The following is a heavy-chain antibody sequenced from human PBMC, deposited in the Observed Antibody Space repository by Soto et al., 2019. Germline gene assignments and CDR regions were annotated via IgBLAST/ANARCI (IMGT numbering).Heavy chain of an antibody. CDR2: IYYSGST. CDR3: ARNAVQSSGLTDY. D-gene: IGHD6-19*01. Sequence: QLQLQESGPGLVKPSETLSLTCTVSGGSISSSSYYWGWIRQPPGKGLEWIGSIYYSGSTYYNPSLKSPVTISVDTSNNQFSLKPSSVTAAATAVYYCARNAVQSSGLTDYWGQGTLVTVSS. CDR1: GGSISSSSYY. V-gene: IGHV4-39*01. J-gene: IGHJ4*02.